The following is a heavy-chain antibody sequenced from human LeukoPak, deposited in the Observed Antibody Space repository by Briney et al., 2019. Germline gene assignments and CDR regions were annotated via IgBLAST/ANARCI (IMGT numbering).Heavy chain of an antibody. D-gene: IGHD3-10*01. CDR1: GYTFTGYY. CDR3: AREWGYGSGSYFGP. J-gene: IGHJ5*02. V-gene: IGHV1-2*02. CDR2: INPNSGGT. Sequence: ASVKVSCKASGYTFTGYYMHWVRQAPGQGLEWMGWINPNSGGTNYAQKFQGRVTMTRDTSISTGYMELSRLRSDDTAVYYCAREWGYGSGSYFGPWGQGTLVTVSS.